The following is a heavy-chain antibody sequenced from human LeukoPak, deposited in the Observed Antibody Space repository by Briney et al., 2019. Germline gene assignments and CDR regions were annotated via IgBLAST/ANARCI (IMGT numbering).Heavy chain of an antibody. V-gene: IGHV3-48*04. D-gene: IGHD3-10*02. CDR2: ISSSGSTM. Sequence: GGSLRLSCAASGFTFSSYSMNWVRQAPGKGLEWVSYISSSGSTMYYADSVKGRFTISRDNAENSLYLQMNSLRAEDTAVYYCAELGITMIGGVWGKGTTVTISS. J-gene: IGHJ6*04. CDR3: AELGITMIGGV. CDR1: GFTFSSYS.